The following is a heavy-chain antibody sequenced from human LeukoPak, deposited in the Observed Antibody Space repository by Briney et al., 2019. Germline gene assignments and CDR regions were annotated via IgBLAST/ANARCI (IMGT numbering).Heavy chain of an antibody. CDR1: GFTFSDYA. J-gene: IGHJ4*02. D-gene: IGHD3-22*01. Sequence: GGSLRRSCAASGFTFSDYAMYWVRQAPGRGLEYVSAISTNGGSTDYANSVKGRFTISRDNSDNRVFLQMGTLRAEDMAVYYCARGGYYDSSGSFDYWGQGILVTVSS. CDR3: ARGGYYDSSGSFDY. V-gene: IGHV3-64*01. CDR2: ISTNGGST.